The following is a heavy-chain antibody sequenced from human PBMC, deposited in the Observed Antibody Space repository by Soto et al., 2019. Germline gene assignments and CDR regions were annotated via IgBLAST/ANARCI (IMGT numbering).Heavy chain of an antibody. V-gene: IGHV1-69*01. D-gene: IGHD3-10*01. CDR1: GGTFSSYA. Sequence: QVQLVQSGAEVKKPGSSVKVSCKASGGTFSSYAISWVRQAPGQGLEWMGGIIPNFGTANYAQKFQGRDTITADESTSTAYMELSSLRSEDTAVYYCARKYSSYGTGVQGNYFDYWCQGTLVNVSS. J-gene: IGHJ4*02. CDR3: ARKYSSYGTGVQGNYFDY. CDR2: IIPNFGTA.